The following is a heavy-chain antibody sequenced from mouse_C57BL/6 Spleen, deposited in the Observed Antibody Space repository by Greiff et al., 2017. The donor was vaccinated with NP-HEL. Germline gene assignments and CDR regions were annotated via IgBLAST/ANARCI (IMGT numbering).Heavy chain of an antibody. V-gene: IGHV1-12*01. CDR1: GYTFTSYN. CDR2: IYPGNGDT. J-gene: IGHJ4*01. CDR3: ARSRYDYDDYAMDY. D-gene: IGHD2-4*01. Sequence: SGAELVRPGASVKMSCKASGYTFTSYNMHWVKQTPRQGLEWIGAIYPGNGDTSYNQKFKGKATLTVDKSSSTAYMQLSSLTSEDSAVYFCARSRYDYDDYAMDYWGQGTSVTVSS.